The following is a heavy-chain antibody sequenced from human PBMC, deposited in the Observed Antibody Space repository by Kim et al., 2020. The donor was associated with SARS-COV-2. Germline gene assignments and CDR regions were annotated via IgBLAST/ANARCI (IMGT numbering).Heavy chain of an antibody. J-gene: IGHJ6*02. V-gene: IGHV1-46*01. CDR1: GYTFTSYY. CDR2: INPSGGST. CDR3: ARDLSAAGTGYYYGMDV. Sequence: ASVKVSCKASGYTFTSYYMHWVRQAPGQGLEWMGIINPSGGSTSYAQKFQGRVTMTRDTSTSTVYMELSSLRSEDTAVYYCARDLSAAGTGYYYGMDVWGQGTTLTVSS. D-gene: IGHD6-13*01.